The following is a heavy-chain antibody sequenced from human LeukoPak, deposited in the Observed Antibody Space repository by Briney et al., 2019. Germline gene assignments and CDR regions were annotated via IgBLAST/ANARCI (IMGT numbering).Heavy chain of an antibody. Sequence: AAVNVSCKASGYTFINYDINWVRPATGQGLEWMGWMNHNTCNTGYAQKFQGRVTMTRNTSISTVYMELSSLRSEDTAVYYCARGYNSGCYTFDYWGQGTLVTVSS. D-gene: IGHD6-19*01. V-gene: IGHV1-8*01. J-gene: IGHJ4*02. CDR1: GYTFINYD. CDR2: MNHNTCNT. CDR3: ARGYNSGCYTFDY.